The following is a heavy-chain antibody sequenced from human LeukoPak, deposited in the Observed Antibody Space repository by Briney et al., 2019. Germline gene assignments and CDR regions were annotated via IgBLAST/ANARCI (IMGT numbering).Heavy chain of an antibody. CDR2: ISYDGSNK. CDR1: GFTFSTYT. D-gene: IGHD2-2*01. J-gene: IGHJ6*03. Sequence: PGGSLRLSCAASGFTFSTYTMHWVRQAPGKGLEWVAVISYDGSNKYYVDSVKGRFTISRDNSKNTLYLQMNSLRAEDTAVYYCAREYQLLSDYYYYMDVWGKGTTVTVSS. V-gene: IGHV3-30*04. CDR3: AREYQLLSDYYYYMDV.